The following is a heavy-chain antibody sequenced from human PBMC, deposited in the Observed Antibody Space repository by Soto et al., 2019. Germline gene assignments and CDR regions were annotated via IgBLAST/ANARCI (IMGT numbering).Heavy chain of an antibody. J-gene: IGHJ6*03. V-gene: IGHV3-48*01. CDR1: GFTFSSYS. D-gene: IGHD2-2*01. CDR2: ISSSSSTI. Sequence: GGSLRLSCAASGFTFSSYSMNWVRQAPGKGLEWVSYISSSSSTIYDADSVKGRFTISRDNAKNSLYLQMNSLRAEDTAVYYCARDCSSTSCRGYYYMDVWGKGTTVTVSS. CDR3: ARDCSSTSCRGYYYMDV.